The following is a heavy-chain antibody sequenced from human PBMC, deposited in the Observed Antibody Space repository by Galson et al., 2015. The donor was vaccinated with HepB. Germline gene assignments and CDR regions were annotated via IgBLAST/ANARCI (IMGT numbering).Heavy chain of an antibody. CDR2: IYPGDSDT. CDR1: GYSFTSYW. J-gene: IGHJ3*02. Sequence: QSGAEVKKPGESLKISCKGSGYSFTSYWIGRVRQMPGKGLEWMGIIYPGDSDTRYSPSFQGQVTISADKSISTAYLQWSSLKASDTAMYYCARRVLGVVVAANDAFDIWGQGTMVTVSS. V-gene: IGHV5-51*01. CDR3: ARRVLGVVVAANDAFDI. D-gene: IGHD2-15*01.